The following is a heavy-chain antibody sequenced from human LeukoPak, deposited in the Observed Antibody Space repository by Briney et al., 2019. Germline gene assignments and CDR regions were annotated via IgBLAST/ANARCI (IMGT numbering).Heavy chain of an antibody. CDR1: GFTFTSYG. D-gene: IGHD3-10*01. CDR2: IRYDGSNK. J-gene: IGHJ6*03. CDR3: AKTGAGVRGVTTYYYYMDV. V-gene: IGHV3-30*02. Sequence: GGTLRLSCAASGFTFTSYGMHWVRQAPGKGLEWVAFIRYDGSNKYYADSVKGRFTISRDNSKNTLYLQMNSLRAEDTAVYYCAKTGAGVRGVTTYYYYMDVWGKGTTVTISS.